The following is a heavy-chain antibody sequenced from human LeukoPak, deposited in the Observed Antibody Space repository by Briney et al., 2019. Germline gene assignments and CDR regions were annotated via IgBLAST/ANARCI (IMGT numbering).Heavy chain of an antibody. CDR1: GFTFSSHG. V-gene: IGHV3-23*01. CDR3: AKDIGDGYNFDAFDI. Sequence: GGSLRLSCAASGFTFSSHGMSWVRQAPGKGLEWVSAISGSGGSTYYADSVKGRFTISRDNAKNSLYLQMNSLRAEDTALYYCAKDIGDGYNFDAFDIWGQGTMVTVSS. CDR2: ISGSGGST. J-gene: IGHJ3*02. D-gene: IGHD5-24*01.